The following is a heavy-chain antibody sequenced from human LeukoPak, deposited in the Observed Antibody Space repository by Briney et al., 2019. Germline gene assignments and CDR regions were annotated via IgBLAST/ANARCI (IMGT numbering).Heavy chain of an antibody. CDR1: GITFRSYS. Sequence: GGSLRLSCAASGITFRSYSMNWVRQAPGKGLEWVSYISSGSNVIYYTDSVKGRFTISRDNAENSLYLQMSSLRVEDTAVYFCARGSDSGGYYYVDWGQGTLVTVSS. J-gene: IGHJ4*02. CDR2: ISSGSNVI. V-gene: IGHV3-48*01. CDR3: ARGSDSGGYYYVD. D-gene: IGHD3-22*01.